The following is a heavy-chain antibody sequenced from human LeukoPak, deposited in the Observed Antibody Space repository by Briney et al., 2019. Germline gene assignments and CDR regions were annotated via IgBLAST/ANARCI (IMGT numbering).Heavy chain of an antibody. D-gene: IGHD3-10*01. Sequence: ASVKVSCKASGYTFTSCAMHWVRQAPGQRLEWMGWINAGNGNTKYSEEFQGRVTITRDTSASTAYMELSSLRSEDMAVYYCARDAVLDAFDIWGQGTMVTVSS. CDR2: INAGNGNT. J-gene: IGHJ3*02. V-gene: IGHV1-3*03. CDR3: ARDAVLDAFDI. CDR1: GYTFTSCA.